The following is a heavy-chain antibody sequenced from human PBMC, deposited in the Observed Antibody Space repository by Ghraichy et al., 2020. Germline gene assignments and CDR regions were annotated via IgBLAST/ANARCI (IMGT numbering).Heavy chain of an antibody. Sequence: GGSLRLSCAASGFTFSSYSMNWVRQAPGKGLEWVSYISSSSSTIYYADSVKGRFTISRDNAKNSLYLQMNSLRDEDTAVYYCARGYDFWTPYGMDVWGQGTTVTVSS. CDR1: GFTFSSYS. CDR3: ARGYDFWTPYGMDV. D-gene: IGHD3-3*01. CDR2: ISSSSSTI. J-gene: IGHJ6*02. V-gene: IGHV3-48*02.